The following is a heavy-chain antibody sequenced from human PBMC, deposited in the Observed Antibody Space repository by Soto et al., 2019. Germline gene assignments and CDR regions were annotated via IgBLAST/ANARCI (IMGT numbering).Heavy chain of an antibody. CDR1: GASISSYY. J-gene: IGHJ4*02. D-gene: IGHD1-26*01. Sequence: QVQLQESGPGLVKPSETLSLTCTVSGASISSYYWSWIRHPPGKGLEWVGFIFHSGSTTCNPSLKSRVTFPVDTSKHQFSLQLTSVTAADTAVYYLARDQNGSPHFDYWGQGIGITVSS. V-gene: IGHV4-59*01. CDR2: IFHSGST. CDR3: ARDQNGSPHFDY.